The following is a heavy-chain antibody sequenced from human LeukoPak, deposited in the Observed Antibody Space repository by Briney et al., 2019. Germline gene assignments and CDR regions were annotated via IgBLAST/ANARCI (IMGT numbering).Heavy chain of an antibody. CDR1: GYTFTGYY. J-gene: IGHJ5*02. Sequence: ASVKVSCKASGYTFTGYYMHWVRQAPGQGLEGMGRINPNSGGTNYAKKFQGRVTMTRETSISTAYMELSRLRSDDTAVYYCARHPRDIVVVPAAMETTNWFDPWGQGTLVTVSS. D-gene: IGHD2-2*01. CDR3: ARHPRDIVVVPAAMETTNWFDP. V-gene: IGHV1-2*06. CDR2: INPNSGGT.